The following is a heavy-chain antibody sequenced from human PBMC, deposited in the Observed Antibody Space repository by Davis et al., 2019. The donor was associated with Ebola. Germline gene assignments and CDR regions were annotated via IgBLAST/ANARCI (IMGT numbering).Heavy chain of an antibody. CDR3: ARSKGYSGYVIYYGMDV. D-gene: IGHD5-12*01. CDR2: LGTSADT. J-gene: IGHJ6*02. Sequence: GESLKISCAASGFVFRNYVMSWVRQAPGKGLEWVSTLGTSADTYYADSVKGRFTISRDNSKNTLYLQMNSLRVEDTAVYYCARSKGYSGYVIYYGMDVWGQGTTVTVSS. V-gene: IGHV3-23*01. CDR1: GFVFRNYV.